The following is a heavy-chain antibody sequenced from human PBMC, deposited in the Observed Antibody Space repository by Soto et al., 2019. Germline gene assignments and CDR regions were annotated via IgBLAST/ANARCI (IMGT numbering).Heavy chain of an antibody. V-gene: IGHV3-21*01. J-gene: IGHJ4*02. CDR3: ARGYSCYDSRFDY. Sequence: EVQLVESGGGLVKPGGSLRLSCAASGFTFSSYSMNWVRQAPGKGLEWVSSISSSSSYIYYADSVKGRFTISRDNAKNSLYLQMNSLRAEDTAVYYCARGYSCYDSRFDYWGQGTLVTVSS. CDR2: ISSSSSYI. CDR1: GFTFSSYS. D-gene: IGHD5-12*01.